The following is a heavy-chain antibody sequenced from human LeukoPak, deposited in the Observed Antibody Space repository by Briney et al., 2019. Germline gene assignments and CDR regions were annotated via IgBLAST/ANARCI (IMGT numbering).Heavy chain of an antibody. D-gene: IGHD2-2*01. J-gene: IGHJ4*02. V-gene: IGHV3-30*18. CDR3: TKGGYCSSTSCPYYFDY. Sequence: GGSLRLSCAASGFTFSSYGMHWVRQAPGKGLEWVAVISYDGSNKYYADSVKGRFTISRDNSKNTLYLQMNSLRAEDTAVYYCTKGGYCSSTSCPYYFDYWGQGTLVTVSS. CDR1: GFTFSSYG. CDR2: ISYDGSNK.